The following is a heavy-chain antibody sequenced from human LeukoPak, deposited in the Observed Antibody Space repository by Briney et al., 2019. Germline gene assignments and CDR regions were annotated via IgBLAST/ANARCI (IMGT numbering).Heavy chain of an antibody. CDR2: ISGSGGST. J-gene: IGHJ4*02. CDR3: AKDDGYSSGWADY. Sequence: DGSLPVSRAASRFTFVNYAMHWVRLAPGKGLEWVSAISGSGGSTYYADSVKGRFTISRDNSKNTLYLQINSLRAEDTAVYYCAKDDGYSSGWADYWGQ. D-gene: IGHD6-19*01. V-gene: IGHV3-23*01. CDR1: RFTFVNYA.